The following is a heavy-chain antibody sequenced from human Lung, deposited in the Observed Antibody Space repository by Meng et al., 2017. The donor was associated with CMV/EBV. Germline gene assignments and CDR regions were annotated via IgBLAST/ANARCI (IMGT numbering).Heavy chain of an antibody. V-gene: IGHV4-39*01. CDR3: AGLCIVVVPAAICPMDV. CDR2: IYYSGGT. D-gene: IGHD2-2*01. J-gene: IGHJ6*02. Sequence: SETLSLXXTVSGGSISSSSYYWGWIRQPPGKGLEWIGSIYYSGGTYYNPSLKSRVTISVDTSKNQFSLKLSSVTAADTAVYYCAGLCIVVVPAAICPMDVWGQGTXVTVSS. CDR1: GGSISSSSYY.